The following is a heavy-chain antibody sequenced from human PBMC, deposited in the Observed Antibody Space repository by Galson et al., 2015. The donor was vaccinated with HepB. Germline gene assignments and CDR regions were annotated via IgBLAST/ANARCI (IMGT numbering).Heavy chain of an antibody. CDR2: ISGSDGST. Sequence: LRLSCAASGFTFRSYGMSWVRQAPGKGLEWVSAISGSDGSTYYPDSVKGRFTISRDNSKNTLYLQMNSLRAEDTAVYYCAKDRGTTWYEANDYWGQGTLVTVSS. D-gene: IGHD6-13*01. V-gene: IGHV3-23*01. CDR1: GFTFRSYG. J-gene: IGHJ4*02. CDR3: AKDRGTTWYEANDY.